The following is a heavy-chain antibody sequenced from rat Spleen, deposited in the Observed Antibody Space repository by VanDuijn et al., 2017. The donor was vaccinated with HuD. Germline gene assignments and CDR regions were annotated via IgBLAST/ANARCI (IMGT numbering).Heavy chain of an antibody. CDR3: ASLNYGGYIEEFDY. V-gene: IGHV3-1*01. CDR2: ISYSGST. CDR1: GYSITSNY. D-gene: IGHD1-11*01. Sequence: EVQLQESGPGLVKPSQSLSLTCSVTGYSITSNYWGWIRKFPGKKMEWMGFISYSGSTSHNPSLKSRISITRDTSKNQFFLQLNSVTTEDTATYYCASLNYGGYIEEFDYWGQGVMVTVSS. J-gene: IGHJ2*01.